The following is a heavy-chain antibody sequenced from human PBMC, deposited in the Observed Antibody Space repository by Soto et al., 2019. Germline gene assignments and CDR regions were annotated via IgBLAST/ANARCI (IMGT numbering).Heavy chain of an antibody. V-gene: IGHV1-2*02. Sequence: QVQLVQSGAEVKKPGASVKVSCTAFAYSFTGSYIHWVRQAPGQGLEWMGFMNPRTGGTSYAQKFKGRVTMTRDTSINTAELDRGSLRSDDTAVYFCAEDGAVPGTYDYWGQGTPVTVSS. CDR1: AYSFTGSY. D-gene: IGHD6-19*01. CDR2: MNPRTGGT. J-gene: IGHJ4*02. CDR3: AEDGAVPGTYDY.